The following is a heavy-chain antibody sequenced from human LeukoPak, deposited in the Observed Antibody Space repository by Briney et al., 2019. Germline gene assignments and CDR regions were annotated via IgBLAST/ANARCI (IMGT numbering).Heavy chain of an antibody. V-gene: IGHV3-23*01. Sequence: GGSLRLSCAASGFAFNNYAMTWVRQAPGKGLEWVSNINDNGGQRHYADSVKGRFTISRDNSKNMMFLQMDSLRAEDTAVYYCAKTQWKVGATDYFDYWDQGILVTVSS. CDR2: INDNGGQR. J-gene: IGHJ4*02. CDR3: AKTQWKVGATDYFDY. D-gene: IGHD1-26*01. CDR1: GFAFNNYA.